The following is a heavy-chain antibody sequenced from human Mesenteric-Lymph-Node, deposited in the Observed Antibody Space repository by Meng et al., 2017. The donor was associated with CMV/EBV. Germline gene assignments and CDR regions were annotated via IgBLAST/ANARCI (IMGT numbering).Heavy chain of an antibody. CDR2: ISVYYGNP. V-gene: IGHV1-18*01. CDR1: TFHDYG. D-gene: IGHD3-22*01. J-gene: IGHJ5*02. Sequence: TFHDYGINWVRQAPGQGLEWMGWISVYYGNPNYAQKFRDRVTMTTDTSTNTAYMELKSLKSDDTAMYYCARGFSHEEKSYEKGGWFDPWGLGTLVTVSS. CDR3: ARGFSHEEKSYEKGGWFDP.